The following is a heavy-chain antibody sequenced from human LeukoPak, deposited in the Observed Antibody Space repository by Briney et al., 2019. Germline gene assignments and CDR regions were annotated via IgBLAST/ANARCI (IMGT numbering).Heavy chain of an antibody. CDR3: ATSSWYGYYYYYMDV. CDR2: INHSGST. J-gene: IGHJ6*03. Sequence: SETLSLTCAVYGGSFSGYYWSWIRQPPGKGLEWLGEINHSGSTNYNPSLKSRVTISVDTSKNQFSLKLSSVTAADTAVYYCATSSWYGYYYYYMDVWGKGTTVTVSS. D-gene: IGHD6-13*01. CDR1: GGSFSGYY. V-gene: IGHV4-34*01.